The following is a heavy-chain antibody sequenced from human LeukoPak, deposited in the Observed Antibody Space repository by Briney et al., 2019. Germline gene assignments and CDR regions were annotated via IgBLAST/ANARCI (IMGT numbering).Heavy chain of an antibody. CDR2: IYYSGST. CDR3: ARDLGGYYGSGSYHY. D-gene: IGHD3-10*01. J-gene: IGHJ4*02. V-gene: IGHV4-30-4*01. CDR1: GGSISSGDYY. Sequence: SETLSLTCTVSGGSISSGDYYWSWIRQPPGKGLGWIGYIYYSGSTYYNPSLKSRVTISVDTSKNQFSLKLSSVTAADTAVYYCARDLGGYYGSGSYHYWGQGTLVTVSS.